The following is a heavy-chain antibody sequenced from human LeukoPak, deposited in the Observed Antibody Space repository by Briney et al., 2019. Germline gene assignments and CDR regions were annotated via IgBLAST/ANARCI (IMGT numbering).Heavy chain of an antibody. Sequence: SETLSLTCTVSGGSIRSSYYYWGWIRQPPGKGLEWIGSIYDSGSTYYNPSLKSRVTISVDTSKNQFSLKLSSVTAADTAVYYCARGLSSSWYSSWFDPWGQGTLVTVSS. J-gene: IGHJ5*02. CDR2: IYDSGST. D-gene: IGHD6-13*01. CDR3: ARGLSSSWYSSWFDP. V-gene: IGHV4-39*01. CDR1: GGSIRSSYYY.